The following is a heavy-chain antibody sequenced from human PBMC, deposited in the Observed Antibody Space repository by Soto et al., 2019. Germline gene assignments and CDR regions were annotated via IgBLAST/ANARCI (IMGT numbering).Heavy chain of an antibody. D-gene: IGHD3-9*01. CDR2: IYYSGST. CDR1: GGSISSGGYY. J-gene: IGHJ4*02. V-gene: IGHV4-31*03. Sequence: SETLSLTCTVSGGSISSGGYYWSWIRQHPGKGLEWIGYIYYSGSTYYNPSLKSRVTISVDTSKNQFSLKLSSVTAADTAVYYCARARDGLVTKPEFDYWGQGTLVTVSS. CDR3: ARARDGLVTKPEFDY.